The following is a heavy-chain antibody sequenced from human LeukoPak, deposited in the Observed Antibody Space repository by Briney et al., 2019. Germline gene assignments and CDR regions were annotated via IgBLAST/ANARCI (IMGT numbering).Heavy chain of an antibody. CDR2: IYPGDSDT. CDR3: ARSCSGGSCYNNWFDP. J-gene: IGHJ5*02. Sequence: GESLKISCKGSGYSFTSYWIGWVRQMPGKGLEWMGIIYPGDSDTRYSPSFQGQVTISADKSISTAYLQWSSLKASDTAVYYCARSCSGGSCYNNWFDPWGQGTLVTVSS. CDR1: GYSFTSYW. D-gene: IGHD2-15*01. V-gene: IGHV5-51*01.